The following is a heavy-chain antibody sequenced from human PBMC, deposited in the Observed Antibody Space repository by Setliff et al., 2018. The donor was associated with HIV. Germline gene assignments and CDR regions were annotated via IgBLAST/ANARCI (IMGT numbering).Heavy chain of an antibody. V-gene: IGHV4-59*11. J-gene: IGHJ4*02. D-gene: IGHD3-10*01. CDR3: AREAYFFASGTYYFDS. CDR2: IHYSGST. CDR1: GGSISSHY. Sequence: SETLSLTCTVSGGSISSHYWSWIRQPPGKGLEWIGSIHYSGSTNYNPSLKSRVTISVDTSKYQFSLKLSSVTAADTALYFCAREAYFFASGTYYFDSWGQGTLVTVSS.